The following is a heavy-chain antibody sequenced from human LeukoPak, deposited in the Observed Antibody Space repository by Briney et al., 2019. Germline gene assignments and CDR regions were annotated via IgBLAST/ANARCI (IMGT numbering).Heavy chain of an antibody. CDR2: FAGSA. V-gene: IGHV3-23*01. CDR1: GFTFRSYV. CDR3: AKPQDSGYYYYLDY. J-gene: IGHJ4*02. D-gene: IGHD3-22*01. Sequence: GGSLKLSCAASGFTFRSYVMSWVRKAPGKGLEWVSGFAGSAYYADSVKGRFTISRDNSKNTLYLQMNSLRAEDTAVYYCAKPQDSGYYYYLDYWGQGTLVTVSS.